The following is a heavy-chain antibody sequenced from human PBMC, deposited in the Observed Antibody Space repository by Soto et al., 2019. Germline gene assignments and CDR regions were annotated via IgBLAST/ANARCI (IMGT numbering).Heavy chain of an antibody. D-gene: IGHD3-3*02. J-gene: IGHJ5*02. Sequence: ETLSLTCNVSGGSISSSSYYWGWIRQPPGKGLEWIGSIYYSGSTYYNPSLKSRVTISVDTSKNQFSLKLSSVTAADTAVYYCASPKIAFYNWFDPWGQGTLVTVSS. CDR1: GGSISSSSYY. V-gene: IGHV4-39*01. CDR2: IYYSGST. CDR3: ASPKIAFYNWFDP.